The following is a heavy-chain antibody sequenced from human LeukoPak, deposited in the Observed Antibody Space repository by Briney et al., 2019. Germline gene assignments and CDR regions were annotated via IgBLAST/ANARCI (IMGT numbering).Heavy chain of an antibody. J-gene: IGHJ5*02. CDR1: GGTFSSYA. CDR2: IIPIFGTA. V-gene: IGHV1-69*13. Sequence: SAKVSCKASGGTFSSYAISWVRQAPGQGLEWMGGIIPIFGTANYAQKFQGRVTITADESTSTAYMELSSLRSEDTAVYYCASCSGSDNWFDPWGQGTLVTVSS. CDR3: ASCSGSDNWFDP. D-gene: IGHD3-10*02.